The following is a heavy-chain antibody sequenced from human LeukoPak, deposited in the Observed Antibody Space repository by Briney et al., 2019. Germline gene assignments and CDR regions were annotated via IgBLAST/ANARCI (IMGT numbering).Heavy chain of an antibody. CDR3: AGSRDGYNYSIDY. J-gene: IGHJ4*02. CDR2: IIPIFGTA. CDR1: GGTFSSYA. V-gene: IGHV1-69*05. D-gene: IGHD5-24*01. Sequence: GSSVKVSCKASGGTFSSYAISWVRQAPGQGLEWIGGIIPIFGTANYAQKFQGRVTITTDESTSTAYMELSSLRSEDTAVYYCAGSRDGYNYSIDYWGQGTLVTVSS.